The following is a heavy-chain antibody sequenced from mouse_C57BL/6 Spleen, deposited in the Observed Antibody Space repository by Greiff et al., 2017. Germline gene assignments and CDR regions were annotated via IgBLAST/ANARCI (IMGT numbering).Heavy chain of an antibody. CDR2: ISSGGDYI. Sequence: EVKLMESGAGLVKPGGSLKLSCAASGFTFSSYAMTWVRQTPGKGLEWVAYISSGGDYIYYADTVKGRVTISGDNARNTLYLLMSSLKSEDTAMYYCTRGVNAYDAFAYWGQGTLVTVSA. CDR1: GFTFSSYA. D-gene: IGHD5-2*01. V-gene: IGHV5-9-1*02. CDR3: TRGVNAYDAFAY. J-gene: IGHJ3*01.